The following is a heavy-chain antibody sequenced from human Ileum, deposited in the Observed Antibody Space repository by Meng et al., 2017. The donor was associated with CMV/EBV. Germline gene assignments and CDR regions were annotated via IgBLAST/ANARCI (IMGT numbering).Heavy chain of an antibody. CDR1: GFNFSNYE. J-gene: IGHJ5*02. Sequence: GESLKISCTATGFNFSNYEMSWVRQSPRRGLEWLSYITSIGDRKYYADSVKGRFIVSRDNAKNSLYLQMDSLRAEDTAIYYCSSNLGQWLKWFDPWGQGTLVTVSS. D-gene: IGHD5-12*01. V-gene: IGHV3-48*03. CDR3: SSNLGQWLKWFDP. CDR2: ITSIGDRK.